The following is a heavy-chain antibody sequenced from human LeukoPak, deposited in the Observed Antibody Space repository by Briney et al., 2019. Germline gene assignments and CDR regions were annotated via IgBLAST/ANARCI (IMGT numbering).Heavy chain of an antibody. J-gene: IGHJ5*02. CDR3: ARKKYYDILTGLYNWFDP. Sequence: PSETLSLTCAVYGGSFSGYYWSWIRQPPGKGLEWIGEINHSGSTNYNPSLKSRVTISVDTSKNQFSLKLSSATAADTAVYYCARKKYYDILTGLYNWFDPWGQGTLVTVSS. CDR1: GGSFSGYY. D-gene: IGHD3-9*01. V-gene: IGHV4-34*01. CDR2: INHSGST.